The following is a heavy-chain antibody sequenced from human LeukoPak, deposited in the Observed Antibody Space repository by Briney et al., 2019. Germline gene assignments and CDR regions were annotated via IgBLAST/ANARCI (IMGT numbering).Heavy chain of an antibody. D-gene: IGHD4-17*01. V-gene: IGHV1-69*06. J-gene: IGHJ4*02. CDR2: IIPIFGTA. Sequence: SVKVSCKASGGTFSSYAISWVRQAPGQGLEWMGGIIPIFGTANYAQKFQGRVTITANKSTSTAYMGLSSLRSEDTAVYYCASGGDDYGDYFDYWGKGTLVTVSS. CDR1: GGTFSSYA. CDR3: ASGGDDYGDYFDY.